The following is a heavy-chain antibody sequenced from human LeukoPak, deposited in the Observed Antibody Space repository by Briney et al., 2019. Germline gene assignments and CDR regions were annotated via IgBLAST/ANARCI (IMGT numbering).Heavy chain of an antibody. J-gene: IGHJ6*02. V-gene: IGHV3-48*03. Sequence: GGSLRLSCAASGFTFSSYEMNWVRQAPGKGLEWVSYISSSGSTIYYADSVKGRFTISRDNAKNSLYLQMNSLRAEDTAVYYCARDLLGYYYDSSGYYWENYYYGTDVWGQGTTVTVSS. CDR3: ARDLLGYYYDSSGYYWENYYYGTDV. D-gene: IGHD3-22*01. CDR2: ISSSGSTI. CDR1: GFTFSSYE.